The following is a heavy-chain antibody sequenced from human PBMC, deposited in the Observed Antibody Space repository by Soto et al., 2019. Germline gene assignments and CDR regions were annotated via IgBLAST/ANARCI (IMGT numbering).Heavy chain of an antibody. D-gene: IGHD6-6*01. J-gene: IGHJ5*02. Sequence: QVQLVQSGAEVKKPGSSVKVSCKASGGTFSSYAISWVRQAPGQGLEWMGGIIPIFGTANYAQKFQGRVTITADESTSTAYMELSSLRSEDTAVYYCAKRNYPEYSSHLVGNQFDPWGHGTLVTVSS. V-gene: IGHV1-69*01. CDR1: GGTFSSYA. CDR2: IIPIFGTA. CDR3: AKRNYPEYSSHLVGNQFDP.